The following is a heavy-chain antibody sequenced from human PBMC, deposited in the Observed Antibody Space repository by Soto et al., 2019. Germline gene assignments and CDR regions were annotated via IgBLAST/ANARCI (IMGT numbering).Heavy chain of an antibody. J-gene: IGHJ4*02. Sequence: EVQLVESGGGLVQPGGSLRLSCAASGFTFSSYWMHWVRQAPGKGLVWVSRINTDGSSTGYADSVKGRFTNSRDNAENTLYLQMKSLTAEATAVYYCARGETRHSSLSVYWGQGTLVTVAS. CDR3: ARGETRHSSLSVY. D-gene: IGHD3-22*01. V-gene: IGHV3-74*01. CDR2: INTDGSST. CDR1: GFTFSSYW.